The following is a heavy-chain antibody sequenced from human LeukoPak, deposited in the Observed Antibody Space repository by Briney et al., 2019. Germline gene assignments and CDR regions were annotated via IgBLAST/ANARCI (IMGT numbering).Heavy chain of an antibody. CDR2: INHSGST. V-gene: IGHV4-34*01. J-gene: IGHJ4*02. D-gene: IGHD5-12*01. CDR3: ARDVAGNTFDY. Sequence: SETLSLTCAVYGGSFSGYYWSWIRQPPGKGLEWIGEINHSGSTNYNPSLKSRVTISVDTSKNQFSLKLSSVTAADAAVYYCARDVAGNTFDYWGQGTLVTVSS. CDR1: GGSFSGYY.